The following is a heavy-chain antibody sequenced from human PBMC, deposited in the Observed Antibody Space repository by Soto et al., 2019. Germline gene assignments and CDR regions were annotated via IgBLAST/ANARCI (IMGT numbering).Heavy chain of an antibody. CDR3: VRFFFFSRTRRYTSYPAGFGITAEPLLRTRHS. CDR2: ISYSGST. Sequence: PEKGLECIASISYSGSTYYNPTLKSRLIISVDTSKSQFSLKLSSVTAADTAVYYCVRFFFFSRTRRYTSYPAGFGITAEPLLRTRHS. D-gene: IGHD3-16*02. V-gene: IGHV4-39*01. J-gene: IGHJ5*01.